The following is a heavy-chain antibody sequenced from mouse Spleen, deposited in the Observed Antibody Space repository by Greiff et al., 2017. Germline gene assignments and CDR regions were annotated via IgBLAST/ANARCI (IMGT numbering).Heavy chain of an antibody. D-gene: IGHD3-3*01. CDR1: GFTFSSYA. CDR3: ARQSAGTGAMDY. Sequence: EVMLVESGGGLVKRGGSLKLSCAASGFTFSSYAMSWVRQTPEKRLEWVATISSGGGNTYYPDSVKGRFTISRDNAKNTLYLQMSSLKSEDTAMYYCARQSAGTGAMDYWGQGTSVTVSS. CDR2: ISSGGGNT. J-gene: IGHJ4*01. V-gene: IGHV5-9*01.